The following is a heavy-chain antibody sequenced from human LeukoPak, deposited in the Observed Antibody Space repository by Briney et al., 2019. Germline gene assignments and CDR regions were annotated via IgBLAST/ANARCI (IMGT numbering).Heavy chain of an antibody. V-gene: IGHV3-53*01. CDR1: GFTVSRNY. CDR3: ARDGSARSLGN. D-gene: IGHD6-6*01. Sequence: TGGSLRLSCAASGFTVSRNYMRWVRQAPGKGLEWVSVIDNGGSTYYANSVKGRFTISRDNSKNTLYLQMNSLRAEDTAVYYCARDGSARSLGNWGQGTLVSVSS. J-gene: IGHJ4*02. CDR2: IDNGGST.